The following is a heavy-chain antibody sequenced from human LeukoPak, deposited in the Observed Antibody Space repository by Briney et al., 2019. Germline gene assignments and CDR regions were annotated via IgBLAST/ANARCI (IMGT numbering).Heavy chain of an antibody. D-gene: IGHD5-24*01. CDR3: AKSKPPRWGSTTEFDY. CDR1: GFTFSSYA. Sequence: SGGSLRLSCAASGFTFSSYAMSWVRQAPGKGLEWVSGISGSGDTTYYADSVKGRFAVSRENSKNTLYLQMNSLRPEDTAVYYCAKSKPPRWGSTTEFDYWGQGTLVTVSS. CDR2: ISGSGDTT. J-gene: IGHJ4*02. V-gene: IGHV3-23*01.